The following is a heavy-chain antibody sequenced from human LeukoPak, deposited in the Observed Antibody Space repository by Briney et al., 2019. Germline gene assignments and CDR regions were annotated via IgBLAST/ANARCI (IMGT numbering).Heavy chain of an antibody. D-gene: IGHD6-19*01. CDR1: GDSVSSNSAS. CDR2: TYYRSKWYN. CDR3: ARVVAVAGSFDY. Sequence: SQTLPLTCAISGDSVSSNSASWNWIRQSASRGLEWLGRTYYRSKWYNDYALSVKSRITINPDTSKNQFSLQLNSVTPEDTAVYYCARVVAVAGSFDYWGQGTLVTVSS. J-gene: IGHJ4*02. V-gene: IGHV6-1*01.